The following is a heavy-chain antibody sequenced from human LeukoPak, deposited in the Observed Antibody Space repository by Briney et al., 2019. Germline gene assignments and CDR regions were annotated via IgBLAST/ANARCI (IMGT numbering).Heavy chain of an antibody. CDR1: GRSIINYY. Sequence: PSETLSLTCTVSGRSIINYYWSWVRQSAGTGLEWVGRIYITGSTNYNPSLQSRLSMSVDTSKNQFSLRLTSVSAADTAVYYCARLKYYDSTGYSPGYYMDVWGKGITVTVSS. J-gene: IGHJ6*03. V-gene: IGHV4-4*07. CDR3: ARLKYYDSTGYSPGYYMDV. CDR2: IYITGST. D-gene: IGHD3-22*01.